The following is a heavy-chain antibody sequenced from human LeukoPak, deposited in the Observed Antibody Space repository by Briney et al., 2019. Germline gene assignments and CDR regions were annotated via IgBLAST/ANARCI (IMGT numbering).Heavy chain of an antibody. CDR3: ARGPSGYYYYYGMDV. CDR2: MNSNSGNT. V-gene: IGHV1-8*01. CDR1: GYTFTSYD. Sequence: GASVKVSCKASGYTFTSYDINWVRQATGQGLEWMGWMNSNSGNTGYAQKFQGRVTMTRNTSISTAYMELSSLRSEDTAVCYCARGPSGYYYYYGMDVWGQGTTVTVSS. D-gene: IGHD1-26*01. J-gene: IGHJ6*02.